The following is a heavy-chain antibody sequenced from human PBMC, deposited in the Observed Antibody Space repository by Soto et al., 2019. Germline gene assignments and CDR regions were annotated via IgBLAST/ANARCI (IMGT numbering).Heavy chain of an antibody. V-gene: IGHV1-69*02. D-gene: IGHD3-22*01. CDR1: GGTLSSYI. CDR2: IIPVLDIT. Sequence: QVQLVQSGAEVKKPGSSVKVSCKASGGTLSSYIISWVRQAPGQGLEWMGRIIPVLDITNYAQKFQGRVTITADKSTNPAYMELSSLRSEDTAVYYCARKYDNSGYYFQTDWYFDLWGRGTLVTVSS. J-gene: IGHJ2*01. CDR3: ARKYDNSGYYFQTDWYFDL.